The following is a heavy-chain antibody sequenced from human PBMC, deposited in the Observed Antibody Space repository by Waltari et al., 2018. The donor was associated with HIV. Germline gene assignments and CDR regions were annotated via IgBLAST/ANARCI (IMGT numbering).Heavy chain of an antibody. J-gene: IGHJ4*02. V-gene: IGHV4-39*01. CDR3: ARHKDYYTDTTALFQV. D-gene: IGHD3-22*01. CDR2: IHYTGYT. CDR1: PESIAGSSSC. Sequence: LQLQESGPGLVKPSETLSLTCSVSPESIAGSSSCWGWVRQSPGKGLEWIASIHYTGYTYHKPSLRSRVTSSVDTAKNQFSLSLSSVTAVDTAIYYCARHKDYYTDTTALFQVWGRGLLVTVSS.